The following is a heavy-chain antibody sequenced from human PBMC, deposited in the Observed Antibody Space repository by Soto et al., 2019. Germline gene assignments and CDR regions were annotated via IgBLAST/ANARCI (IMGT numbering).Heavy chain of an antibody. CDR1: GFTFGSYS. CDR2: IKSSRNDI. CDR3: ARVYYYYRSAIFGY. J-gene: IGHJ4*02. V-gene: IGHV3-48*02. D-gene: IGHD3-22*01. Sequence: EVQLGESGGGLVKPGGALRLSCVASGFTFGSYSMAWVRQAPGKGPEWVSYIKSSRNDIYYADSVTGRFTISRDNAKNSLHLQMNSLRDDDTAVYYCARVYYYYRSAIFGYWGQGTLVNVSS.